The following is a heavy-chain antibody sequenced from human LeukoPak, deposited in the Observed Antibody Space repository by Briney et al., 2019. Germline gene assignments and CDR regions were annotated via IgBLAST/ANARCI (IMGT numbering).Heavy chain of an antibody. D-gene: IGHD5-18*01. CDR2: IREERGQE. J-gene: IGHJ5*02. CDR1: GLTVSNHW. Sequence: PGGSLRLSCVASGLTVSNHWMSWVRQAPGKGLEWVANIREERGQEYYVDSVKGRFTISKNSPKNSLYLQMNTLRVEDTAMYYCASLDTAKQPLANHWGQGTLVTVSS. CDR3: ASLDTAKQPLANH. V-gene: IGHV3-7*03.